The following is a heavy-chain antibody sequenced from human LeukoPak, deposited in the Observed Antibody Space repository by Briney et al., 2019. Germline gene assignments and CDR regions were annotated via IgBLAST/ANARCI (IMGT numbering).Heavy chain of an antibody. J-gene: IGHJ3*02. D-gene: IGHD5-24*01. CDR1: GGSISSYY. V-gene: IGHV4-59*01. Sequence: SETLSLTCTVSGGSISSYYWSWIRQPPGKGLEWIGYIYYSGSTNYNPSLKSRVTISVDTSKNQFSLKLSSVTAADTAVYYCARGGREMATTFDIWGQGTMVTVSS. CDR2: IYYSGST. CDR3: ARGGREMATTFDI.